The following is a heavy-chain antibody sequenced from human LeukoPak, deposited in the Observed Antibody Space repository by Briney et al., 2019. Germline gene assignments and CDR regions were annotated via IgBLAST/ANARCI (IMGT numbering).Heavy chain of an antibody. J-gene: IGHJ4*02. Sequence: GGSLRLSCAASGFTVSSNYMSWVRQAPGKGLEWVSVIYSGGSTYYADSVKGRFTISRDNSKNTLYLQMNSLRAEDTAVYYCARDREGYYGSGSYYMNLDYWGQGTLVTVSS. CDR2: IYSGGST. V-gene: IGHV3-53*01. D-gene: IGHD3-10*01. CDR1: GFTVSSNY. CDR3: ARDREGYYGSGSYYMNLDY.